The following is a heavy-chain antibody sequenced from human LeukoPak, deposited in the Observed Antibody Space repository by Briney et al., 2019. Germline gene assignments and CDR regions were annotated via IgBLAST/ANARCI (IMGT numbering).Heavy chain of an antibody. V-gene: IGHV3-11*01. CDR2: ISSSGSTI. J-gene: IGHJ4*02. D-gene: IGHD3-22*01. CDR3: ARDRTYDSSGYSPGY. CDR1: GFTFSDYY. Sequence: GGYLRLSCAASGFTFSDYYISWIRQAPGKGLEWVSYISSSGSTIYYADSVKGRFTISRDNAKNSLYLQMNSLRAEDTAVYYCARDRTYDSSGYSPGYWGQGTLVTVSS.